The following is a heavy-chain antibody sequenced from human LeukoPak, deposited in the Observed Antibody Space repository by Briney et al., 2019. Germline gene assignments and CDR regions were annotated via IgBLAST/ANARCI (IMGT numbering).Heavy chain of an antibody. CDR3: AKLVVVRGYFDY. CDR1: GFPFSSYA. J-gene: IGHJ4*02. CDR2: ISGSGGST. Sequence: PGGSLRLSCAASGFPFSSYAMSWVRQAPGKGLEWVSAISGSGGSTYYADSVKGRFTISRDNSKNTLYLQMNSLRAEDTAVYYCAKLVVVRGYFDYWGQGTLVTVSS. V-gene: IGHV3-23*01. D-gene: IGHD3-22*01.